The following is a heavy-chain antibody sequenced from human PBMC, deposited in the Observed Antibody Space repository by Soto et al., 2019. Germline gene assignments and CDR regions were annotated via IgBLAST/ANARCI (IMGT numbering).Heavy chain of an antibody. CDR1: GFTFSRYG. CDR2: ISRSTSYV. J-gene: IGHJ5*02. V-gene: IGHV3-21*06. D-gene: IGHD2-2*01. CDR3: ARDPSEGRVGIWFAP. Sequence: EVQLVDSGGGLVKPGGSLRLSCAASGFTFSRYGMNWLRQAPGKGLEWVASISRSTSYVYYADSVRGRFSTSRDNAKTILYLEMYALRAEETAVYYCARDPSEGRVGIWFAPWCQGTLVTGSS.